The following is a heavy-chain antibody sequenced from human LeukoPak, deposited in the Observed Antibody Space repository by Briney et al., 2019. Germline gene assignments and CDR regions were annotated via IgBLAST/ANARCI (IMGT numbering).Heavy chain of an antibody. D-gene: IGHD6-13*01. V-gene: IGHV1-2*02. Sequence: ASVKVSCKASGYTFTGYYMHWVRQAPGQGLEWMGWINPNSGGTNYAQKFQGRVTMTRDTSISTAYMELSRLRPDDTAVYYCARDDGYSSSWHFDYWGQGTLVTVSS. CDR1: GYTFTGYY. CDR2: INPNSGGT. J-gene: IGHJ4*02. CDR3: ARDDGYSSSWHFDY.